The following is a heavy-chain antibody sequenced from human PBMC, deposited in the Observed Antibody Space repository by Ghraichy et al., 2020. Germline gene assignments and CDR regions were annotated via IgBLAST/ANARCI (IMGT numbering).Heavy chain of an antibody. CDR1: GFTFGSYS. V-gene: IGHV3-48*02. J-gene: IGHJ6*02. CDR2: ITSSSRFK. Sequence: GGSLRLSCVGSGFTFGSYSMNWVRQSPGKSLEWVSYITSSSRFKSYADSVKGRFTISRDNAQNSLSLQMNSLTDEDTAVYYCARGSTVVRFYYYDGMDVWGQGTTVTVSS. D-gene: IGHD4-23*01. CDR3: ARGSTVVRFYYYDGMDV.